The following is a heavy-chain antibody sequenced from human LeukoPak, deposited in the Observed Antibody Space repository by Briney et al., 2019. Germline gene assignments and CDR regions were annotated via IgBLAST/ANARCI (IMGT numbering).Heavy chain of an antibody. V-gene: IGHV3-30*04. D-gene: IGHD3-16*01. CDR3: AVGGVLTLTFDD. CDR2: ISYDGSNK. Sequence: GRSLRLSCAASGFTFSSYAMHWVRQAPGKGLEWVAVISYDGSNKYYADSVKGRFTISRDNSKNTLYLQMNSLRAEDTALYYCAVGGVLTLTFDDWGQGTQVTVSS. CDR1: GFTFSSYA. J-gene: IGHJ4*02.